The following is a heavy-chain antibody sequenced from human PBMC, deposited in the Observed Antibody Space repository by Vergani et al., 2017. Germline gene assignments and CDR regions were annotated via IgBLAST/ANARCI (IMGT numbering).Heavy chain of an antibody. J-gene: IGHJ4*02. CDR1: GFSLSNARMG. Sequence: QVTLKESGPVLVKPTETLTLTCTVSGFSLSNARMGVSWIRQPPGKALEWLARIDWDDDKFYSTSLKTRLTISKDTSKNQVVLTMTNMDPVDTATYYCARITGEGAFDYWGQGTLVTVSS. CDR3: ARITGEGAFDY. V-gene: IGHV2-70*16. D-gene: IGHD7-27*01. CDR2: IDWDDDK.